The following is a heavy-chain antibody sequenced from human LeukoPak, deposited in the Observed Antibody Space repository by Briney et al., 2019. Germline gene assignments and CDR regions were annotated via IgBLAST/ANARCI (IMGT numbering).Heavy chain of an antibody. CDR2: IYHSGST. J-gene: IGHJ4*02. Sequence: NPSETLSLTCTVSGYSISSGYYWGWIRQPPGKGLEWIGSIYHSGSTYYNPSLKSRVTISVDTSKNQFSLKLSSVTAADTAVYYCARSYFDWSYDYWGQGTLVTVSS. CDR1: GYSISSGYY. V-gene: IGHV4-38-2*02. CDR3: ARSYFDWSYDY. D-gene: IGHD3-9*01.